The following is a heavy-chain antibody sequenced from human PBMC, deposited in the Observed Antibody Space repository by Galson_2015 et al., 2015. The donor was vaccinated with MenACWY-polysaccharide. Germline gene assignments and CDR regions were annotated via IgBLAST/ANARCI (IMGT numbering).Heavy chain of an antibody. CDR1: GFTFSSNA. D-gene: IGHD2-21*01. Sequence: SLRLSCAASGFTFSSNAMHWVRQAPGKGLEWVAVISYDAKNRYYGDSVKGRFTISRDNFMNTLYLQMDSLTVDDTAMYYCAPTYCGRTTRQLSEYWGQGTLVTVSS. V-gene: IGHV3-30*04. CDR3: APTYCGRTTRQLSEY. CDR2: ISYDAKNR. J-gene: IGHJ4*02.